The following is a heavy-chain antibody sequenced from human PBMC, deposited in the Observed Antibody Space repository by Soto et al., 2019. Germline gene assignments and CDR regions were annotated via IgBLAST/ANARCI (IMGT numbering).Heavy chain of an antibody. Sequence: GGSLRLSCAASGFTFSNAWMSWVRQAPGKGLEWVGRIKSKTDGGTTDYAAPVKGRFTISRDDSKNTLYLQMNSLKTEDTAVYYCTTILRYNWNPDAFDIWGQGTMVTVSS. CDR2: IKSKTDGGTT. CDR3: TTILRYNWNPDAFDI. V-gene: IGHV3-15*01. CDR1: GFTFSNAW. J-gene: IGHJ3*02. D-gene: IGHD1-20*01.